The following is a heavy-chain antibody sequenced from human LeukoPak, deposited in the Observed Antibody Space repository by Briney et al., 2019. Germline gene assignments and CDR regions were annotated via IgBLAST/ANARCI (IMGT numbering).Heavy chain of an antibody. CDR1: GGSISSYY. Sequence: PSETLSLTCTVSGGSISSYYWSWIRQPPGKGLEWIGYIYYSGSTNYNPSLKSRVTISVDTSKNQFSLKLSSVTAADTAVYYCARAMRSSSSDLDYWGQGTLVTVSS. CDR3: ARAMRSSSSDLDY. J-gene: IGHJ4*02. V-gene: IGHV4-59*01. CDR2: IYYSGST. D-gene: IGHD6-6*01.